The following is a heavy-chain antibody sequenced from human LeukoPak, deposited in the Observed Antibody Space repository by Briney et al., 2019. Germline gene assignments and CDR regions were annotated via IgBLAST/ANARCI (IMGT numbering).Heavy chain of an antibody. V-gene: IGHV4-59*01. CDR2: VYYTGST. Sequence: SETLSLTCTVSGDSISTYYWNWIRQAPGKGLEWIGYVYYTGSTNYNPSLKSRVNILVDTSKNQFSLKLNSVTAADTAVYYCAREIGYCAGGNRYFGAFDVWGQGTMVSVSS. D-gene: IGHD2-15*01. J-gene: IGHJ3*01. CDR3: AREIGYCAGGNRYFGAFDV. CDR1: GDSISTYY.